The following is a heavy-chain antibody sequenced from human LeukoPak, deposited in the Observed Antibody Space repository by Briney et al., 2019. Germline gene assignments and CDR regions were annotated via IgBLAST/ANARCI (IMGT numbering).Heavy chain of an antibody. CDR1: GGSISSYS. J-gene: IGHJ4*02. V-gene: IGHV4-59*08. CDR3: ARHSHGSSEY. D-gene: IGHD3-10*01. Sequence: PSETLSLTCTVSGGSISSYSWNWIRQPPGKGLEWIGHIYYSGSTNYNPSLKSRVTISLDTSKNQFSLKLSSVTAADTAVYYCARHSHGSSEYWGQGTLVTVSS. CDR2: IYYSGST.